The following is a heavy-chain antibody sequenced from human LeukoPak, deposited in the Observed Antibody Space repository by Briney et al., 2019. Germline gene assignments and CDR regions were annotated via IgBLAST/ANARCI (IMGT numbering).Heavy chain of an antibody. CDR1: GYSISSGYY. CDR2: IYHSGST. CDR3: AGGIVVVVAATPLGFDP. V-gene: IGHV4-38-2*02. Sequence: SETLSLTCTVSGYSISSGYYWGWIRQPPGKGLEWIGSIYHSGSTYYNPSLKSRVTISVDTSKNQFSLKLSSVTAADTAVYYCAGGIVVVVAATPLGFDPWGQGTLVTVSS. D-gene: IGHD2-15*01. J-gene: IGHJ5*02.